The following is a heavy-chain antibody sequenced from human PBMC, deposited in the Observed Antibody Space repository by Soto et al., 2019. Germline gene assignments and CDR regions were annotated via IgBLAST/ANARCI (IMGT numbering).Heavy chain of an antibody. Sequence: SEPLSLTCTVSGGSISSYYWSWIRQPAGKGLDWIGRIYTSGSTNYNPSLKSRVTMSVDTSKNQFSLKLSSVTAADTAVYYCARGSCSSTSCQYYYGMDVWGQGTTVTVAS. V-gene: IGHV4-4*07. J-gene: IGHJ6*02. CDR1: GGSISSYY. CDR3: ARGSCSSTSCQYYYGMDV. CDR2: IYTSGST. D-gene: IGHD2-2*01.